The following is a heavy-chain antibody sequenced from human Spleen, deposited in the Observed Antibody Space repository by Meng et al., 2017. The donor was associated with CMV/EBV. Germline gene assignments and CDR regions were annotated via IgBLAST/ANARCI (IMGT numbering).Heavy chain of an antibody. D-gene: IGHD1-26*01. Sequence: SVKVSCKASGGTFSSYTISWVRQAPGQGLEWMGRIIPILGIANYAQKFQGRVTITADKSTSTAYMELSSLRSEDTAVYYCARRGRQEKAYYYGMDVWGQGTTVTVSS. CDR3: ARRGRQEKAYYYGMDV. CDR1: GGTFSSYT. J-gene: IGHJ6*02. CDR2: IIPILGIA. V-gene: IGHV1-69*02.